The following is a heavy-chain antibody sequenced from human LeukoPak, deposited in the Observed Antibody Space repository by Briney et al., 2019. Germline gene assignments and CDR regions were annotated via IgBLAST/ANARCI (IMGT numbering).Heavy chain of an antibody. CDR3: ARAYGDYEESAFDI. V-gene: IGHV3-48*01. CDR2: ISSSSSTI. J-gene: IGHJ3*02. CDR1: GFTFSSYS. Sequence: QTGGSLRLSCAASGFTFSSYSMNWVRQAPGKGLEWVSYISSSSSTIYYADSVKGRFTISRDNAKNSLYLQMNSLRAEDTAVYYCARAYGDYEESAFDIWGQGTMVTVSS. D-gene: IGHD4-17*01.